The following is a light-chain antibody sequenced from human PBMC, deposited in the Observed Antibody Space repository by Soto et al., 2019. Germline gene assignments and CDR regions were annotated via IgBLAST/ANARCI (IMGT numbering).Light chain of an antibody. CDR3: QQTSSFPLT. CDR2: AAS. V-gene: IGKV1-12*01. CDR1: QGITSW. J-gene: IGKJ4*01. Sequence: DIQMTQSPSSVSASVGDSLTITCRASQGITSWVAWYQHKPGRAPKLLIYAASRLQSGVPSRFSGSGSGTEFTLTISSLQPEDFGTYYCQQTSSFPLTLGGGNKVEIK.